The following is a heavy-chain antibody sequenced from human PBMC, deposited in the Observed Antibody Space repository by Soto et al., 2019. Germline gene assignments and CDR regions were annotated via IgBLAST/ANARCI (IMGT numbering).Heavy chain of an antibody. Sequence: GGSMRLSCAASGLTFSSYAMSWLRQAPGKGLECASAISGSGGSTYYADSVKGRFTISRDNSKNTLYLQMNSLRAEDTAVYYCAKVEGTSIAAPGGPHYYYYYMDVWGKGTTVTVSS. D-gene: IGHD6-6*01. J-gene: IGHJ6*03. CDR1: GLTFSSYA. CDR2: ISGSGGST. CDR3: AKVEGTSIAAPGGPHYYYYYMDV. V-gene: IGHV3-23*01.